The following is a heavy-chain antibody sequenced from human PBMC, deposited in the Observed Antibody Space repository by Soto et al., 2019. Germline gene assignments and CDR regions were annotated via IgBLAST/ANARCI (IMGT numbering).Heavy chain of an antibody. Sequence: ASVKVSCKASGYTFTGYYMHWVRQAPGQGLEWMGWINPNSGGTNYAQKFQGWVTMTRDTSISTAYMELSRLRSDDTAVYYCARKASGGVIAEYYFDYWGQGTLVTVSS. D-gene: IGHD3-16*02. CDR2: INPNSGGT. CDR3: ARKASGGVIAEYYFDY. J-gene: IGHJ4*02. CDR1: GYTFTGYY. V-gene: IGHV1-2*04.